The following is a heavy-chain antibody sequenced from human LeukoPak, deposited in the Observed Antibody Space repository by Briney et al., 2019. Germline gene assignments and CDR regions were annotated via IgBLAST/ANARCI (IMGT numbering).Heavy chain of an antibody. V-gene: IGHV1-69*13. CDR3: ARGRMAGTYVFDY. D-gene: IGHD6-19*01. CDR2: IIPIFGTA. J-gene: IGHJ4*02. Sequence: SVKVSCKASGDTFSSYAISWVRQAPGQGLEWMGGIIPIFGTANYAQKFQGRVTITADESTGTAYMDLSSLRSEDTAVYYCARGRMAGTYVFDYWGQGTLVTVSS. CDR1: GDTFSSYA.